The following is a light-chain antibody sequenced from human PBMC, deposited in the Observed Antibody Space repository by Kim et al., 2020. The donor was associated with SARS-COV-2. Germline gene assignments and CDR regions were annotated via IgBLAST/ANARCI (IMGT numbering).Light chain of an antibody. V-gene: IGLV2-11*01. Sequence: QSALTQPRSVSGSPGQSVTISCTGTSTDVGGYNYVSWYQHHPGKAPKLIIYAVSKRPSGVPDRFSGSKSGNTASLTISGLQAEDEADYYRCSYAGTNPSKVFGTGTKVTVL. CDR2: AVS. J-gene: IGLJ1*01. CDR1: STDVGGYNY. CDR3: CSYAGTNPSKV.